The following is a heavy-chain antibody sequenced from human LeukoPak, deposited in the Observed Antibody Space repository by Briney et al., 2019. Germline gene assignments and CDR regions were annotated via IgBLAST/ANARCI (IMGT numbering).Heavy chain of an antibody. Sequence: GGSLRLSCAASGFTVSSSFMSWVRQAPGRGLEWVSVLYSGGAIHSTDSVKGRFTISRDNSKNTLYLQMNSPRVEDTAIYYCARGGNASPFDCWGQGTMVTVSS. CDR2: LYSGGAI. CDR1: GFTVSSSF. V-gene: IGHV3-53*01. CDR3: ARGGNASPFDC. D-gene: IGHD2-15*01. J-gene: IGHJ4*02.